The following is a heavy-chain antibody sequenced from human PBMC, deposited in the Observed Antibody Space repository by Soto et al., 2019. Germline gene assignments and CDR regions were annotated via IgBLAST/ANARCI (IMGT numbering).Heavy chain of an antibody. J-gene: IGHJ6*02. Sequence: GGSLRLSCAASGFTFSSYAMHWVRQAPGKGLEWVAVISYDGSSKYYADSVKGRFTISRDNSKNTLYLQMNSLRAEDTAVYYCARDYYRFNSGYGFSMDVWGQGTTVTVSS. CDR3: ARDYYRFNSGYGFSMDV. D-gene: IGHD5-12*01. CDR2: ISYDGSSK. V-gene: IGHV3-30-3*01. CDR1: GFTFSSYA.